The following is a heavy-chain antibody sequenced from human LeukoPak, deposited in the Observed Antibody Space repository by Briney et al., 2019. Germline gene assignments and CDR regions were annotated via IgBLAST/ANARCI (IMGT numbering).Heavy chain of an antibody. J-gene: IGHJ4*02. CDR3: ARGPYSSGWYGLDY. CDR1: GYTFTYYY. V-gene: IGHV1-46*01. CDR2: INPSGCST. Sequence: ASVKVSCKASGYTFTYYYIYWVRQAPGQGLEWMGLINPSGCSTRYAQNFQGRVTMTRDTSTSTVSMELSSLRSEDRAMYYCARGPYSSGWYGLDYWGQGTLVTVSS. D-gene: IGHD6-19*01.